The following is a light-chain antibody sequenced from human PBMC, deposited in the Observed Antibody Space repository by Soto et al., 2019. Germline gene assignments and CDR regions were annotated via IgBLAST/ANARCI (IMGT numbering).Light chain of an antibody. J-gene: IGKJ4*01. CDR1: QSLGGNY. CDR2: GAS. Sequence: EIVLTQSPGTLSLSPGETASLSCRASQSLGGNYLAWYQQKPGQAPRLLIYGASTRATGIPDRFSGSGSGSGFTLTISRLEAEDSAVYYCQQYDGSQLAFGGGTKVEIK. V-gene: IGKV3-20*01. CDR3: QQYDGSQLA.